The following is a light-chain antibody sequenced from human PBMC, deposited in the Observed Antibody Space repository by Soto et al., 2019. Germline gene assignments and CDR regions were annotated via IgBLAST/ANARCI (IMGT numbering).Light chain of an antibody. CDR3: QEYNSWRGEWT. Sequence: EIVMTQSPATLSVSPGERATLSCRASQSVSIDLAWYQQTPGQAPRLLIYGASTRATGIPVRFSGSASGTEFTLTISSLQPDDFATYYCQEYNSWRGEWTFGQGTKVDIK. J-gene: IGKJ1*01. CDR2: GAS. CDR1: QSVSID. V-gene: IGKV3-15*01.